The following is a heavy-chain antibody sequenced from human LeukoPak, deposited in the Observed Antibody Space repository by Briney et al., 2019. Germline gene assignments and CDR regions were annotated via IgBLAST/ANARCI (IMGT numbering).Heavy chain of an antibody. V-gene: IGHV1-2*02. CDR3: ARPPHSYYYGMDV. J-gene: IGHJ6*02. CDR2: INPNSGGT. Sequence: ASVKVSCKASGYTFTGYYTHWVRQAPGQGLEWMGWINPNSGGTNYAQKFQGRVTMTRDTSISTAYMELSRLRSDDTAVYYCARPPHSYYYGMDVWGQGTTVTVSS. CDR1: GYTFTGYY.